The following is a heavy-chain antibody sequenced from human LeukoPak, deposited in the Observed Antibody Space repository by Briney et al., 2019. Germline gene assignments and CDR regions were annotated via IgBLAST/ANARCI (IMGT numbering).Heavy chain of an antibody. CDR2: ISYDGSNK. D-gene: IGHD3-3*01. CDR1: GFTFSSYA. Sequence: GGPLSPSCAAPGFTFSSYARHWAGRAPGRGLGGGQVISYDGSNKYYADSVKGRFTISRDNSKNTLYLQMNSLRAEDTAVYYCAKGEWLNDGIYFDYWGQGTLVTVSS. V-gene: IGHV3-30*18. J-gene: IGHJ4*02. CDR3: AKGEWLNDGIYFDY.